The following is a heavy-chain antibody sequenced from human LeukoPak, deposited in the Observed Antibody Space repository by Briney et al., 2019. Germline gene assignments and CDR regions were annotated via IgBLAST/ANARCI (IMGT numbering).Heavy chain of an antibody. CDR2: IWYDGTNK. D-gene: IGHD2/OR15-2a*01. J-gene: IGHJ6*02. Sequence: GGSLRLSCATSGLTFSSYGFHWVRQAAGEGLEWVAVIWYDGTNKYYADSVKGRFTISRDNSKNTLYLQMNSLRAEDTAVYYCARVYSNSPEYGMDVWGQGTTVTVSS. CDR1: GLTFSSYG. CDR3: ARVYSNSPEYGMDV. V-gene: IGHV3-33*01.